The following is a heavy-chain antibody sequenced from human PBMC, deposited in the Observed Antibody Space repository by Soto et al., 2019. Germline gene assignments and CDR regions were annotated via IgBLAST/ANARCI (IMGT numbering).Heavy chain of an antibody. J-gene: IGHJ6*03. CDR3: ARFYDEGNYYYYYYMDV. CDR2: ISSSSSYI. CDR1: GFTFSSYS. D-gene: IGHD5-12*01. Sequence: GGSLRLSCAASGFTFSSYSMNWVRQAPGKGLEWVSSISSSSSYIYYADSVKGRFTISRDNAKNSLYLQMNSLSAEDTAVYYCARFYDEGNYYYYYYMDVWGKGTTVTVSS. V-gene: IGHV3-21*01.